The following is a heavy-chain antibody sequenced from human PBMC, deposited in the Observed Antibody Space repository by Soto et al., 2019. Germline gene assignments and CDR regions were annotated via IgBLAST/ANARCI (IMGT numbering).Heavy chain of an antibody. D-gene: IGHD4-17*01. Sequence: QVQLVESGGGVVQPGRSLRLSCAASGFTFRHFAIHWVRQAPGKGLEWVAGISYTGAKTYYADSVQGRFTLSRDNSENTLYLQMNNIRLADTALYFCAKGSPSVGDSENFQNWGQGNLVNVSS. CDR2: ISYTGAKT. CDR3: AKGSPSVGDSENFQN. CDR1: GFTFRHFA. V-gene: IGHV3-30*18. J-gene: IGHJ1*01.